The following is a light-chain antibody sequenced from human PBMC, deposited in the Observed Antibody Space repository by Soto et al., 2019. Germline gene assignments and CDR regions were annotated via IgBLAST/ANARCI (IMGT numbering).Light chain of an antibody. CDR2: GAS. J-gene: IGKJ4*01. CDR3: QQDYNLPPLT. V-gene: IGKV3D-7*01. CDR1: QSVSSSY. Sequence: PGERVTLSCRASQSVSSSYLTWYQQKPGQAPRLLIYGASTRATSIPARFSGSGSGTDFTLTISSLQPEDFAFYYCQQDYNLPPLTFGGGTKVEIK.